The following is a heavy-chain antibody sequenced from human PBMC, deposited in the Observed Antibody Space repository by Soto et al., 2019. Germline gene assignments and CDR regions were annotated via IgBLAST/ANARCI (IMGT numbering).Heavy chain of an antibody. V-gene: IGHV3-15*07. Sequence: EVQLVESGGGLVKPGGSLRLSCAASGFTFSNAWMNWVRQAPGKGLEWDGRIKSKTDGGTTDYAAPVKGRFTISRDDSKNTLYLQMNSLKTEDTAVYYCTTDPTTVTGPPNDYWGQGTLVTVSS. D-gene: IGHD4-17*01. CDR3: TTDPTTVTGPPNDY. J-gene: IGHJ4*02. CDR1: GFTFSNAW. CDR2: IKSKTDGGTT.